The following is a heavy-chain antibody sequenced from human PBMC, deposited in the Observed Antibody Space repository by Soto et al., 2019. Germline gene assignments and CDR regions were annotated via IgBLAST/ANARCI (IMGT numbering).Heavy chain of an antibody. J-gene: IGHJ5*02. Sequence: HLQLQESGPGLVRPSETLSLTCTVSGGSISDSNYYWGWIPRPPGKGREGIGSINYSGRTYSTPFLRSRVTISVDTSQSRFTLQVTSVTASATAICYCAGKWHFATRRQVDPLGQGTLVTVSS. CDR3: AGKWHFATRRQVDP. CDR2: INYSGRT. CDR1: GGSISDSNYY. V-gene: IGHV4-39*01. D-gene: IGHD3-3*02.